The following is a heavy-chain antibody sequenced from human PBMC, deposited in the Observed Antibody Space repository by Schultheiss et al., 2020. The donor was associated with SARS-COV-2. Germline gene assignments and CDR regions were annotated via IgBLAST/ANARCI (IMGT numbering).Heavy chain of an antibody. Sequence: GGSLRLSCAASGFTFSSYGMHWVRQAPGKGLEWVSYISSSGSTIYYADSVKGRFTISRDNSKNTLYLQMNSLRAEDTAVYYCARCTKDSSGYEVLLDYWGQGTLVTVSS. J-gene: IGHJ4*02. V-gene: IGHV3-48*01. CDR1: GFTFSSYG. CDR2: ISSSGSTI. D-gene: IGHD3-22*01. CDR3: ARCTKDSSGYEVLLDY.